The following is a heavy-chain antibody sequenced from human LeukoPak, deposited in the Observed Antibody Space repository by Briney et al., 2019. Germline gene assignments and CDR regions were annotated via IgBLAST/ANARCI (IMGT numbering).Heavy chain of an antibody. Sequence: PGRSLRLSCAASRFPLSSYGMHWVRQAPGKGLEWVAVIWYDGSNKYYADSVKGRFTISRDNSKNTMYLQMNSLRAEDTAVYYCASSIAAGAQFDYWGQGTLVTVSS. V-gene: IGHV3-33*01. CDR2: IWYDGSNK. J-gene: IGHJ4*02. CDR1: RFPLSSYG. CDR3: ASSIAAGAQFDY. D-gene: IGHD6-13*01.